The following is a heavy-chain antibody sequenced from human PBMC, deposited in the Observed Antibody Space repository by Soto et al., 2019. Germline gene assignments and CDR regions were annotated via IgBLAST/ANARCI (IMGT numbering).Heavy chain of an antibody. J-gene: IGHJ4*02. CDR2: TSFSGYT. Sequence: QVQLQESGPGLVKPSQTLSLTCTVSGDSVSGGDSYWSWIRPPPGKALEWIGYTSFSGYTSYTPSLQSRVTISVDMSKSQFSLRLTSVTAADTAIYYCVRGGNPYHYATSGPGTFDKWGQGTLVSVSS. CDR3: VRGGNPYHYATSGPGTFDK. D-gene: IGHD3-22*01. V-gene: IGHV4-30-4*01. CDR1: GDSVSGGDSY.